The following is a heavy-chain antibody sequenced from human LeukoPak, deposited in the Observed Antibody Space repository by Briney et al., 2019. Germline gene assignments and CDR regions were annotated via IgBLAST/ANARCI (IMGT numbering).Heavy chain of an antibody. V-gene: IGHV4-30-4*01. CDR2: IYDSGST. Sequence: SETLSLTCTVSGGSISGYYWSWIRQPPGKGLEWLGYIYDSGSTYYNPSLKSRITISVDTSENRFSLKLSSVTATDTAVYYCARDCSGGSCYGAFDIWGQGTMVTVSS. D-gene: IGHD2-15*01. CDR1: GGSISGYY. CDR3: ARDCSGGSCYGAFDI. J-gene: IGHJ3*02.